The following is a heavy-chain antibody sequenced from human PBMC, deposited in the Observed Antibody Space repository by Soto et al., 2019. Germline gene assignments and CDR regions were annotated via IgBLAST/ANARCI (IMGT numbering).Heavy chain of an antibody. CDR2: VNLGAGRT. J-gene: IGHJ6*02. CDR1: GYTFITFY. CDR3: ARDVVPFCGGDCYAGMDV. V-gene: IGHV1-46*01. Sequence: QVQLVQSGAEVKKPGASVKFSCKASGYTFITFYIHWVRQAPGQGLEWMGVVNLGAGRTGYPQNFTGRHTMTRDTSTRTVYMELTSLRSEDTAVYYCARDVVPFCGGDCYAGMDVWGQGTTVTVSS. D-gene: IGHD2-21*02.